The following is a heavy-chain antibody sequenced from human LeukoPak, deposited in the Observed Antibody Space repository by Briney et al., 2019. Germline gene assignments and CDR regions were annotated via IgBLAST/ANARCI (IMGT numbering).Heavy chain of an antibody. CDR2: IDWDDDK. CDR1: GFSLSTSGMC. V-gene: IGHV2-70*11. D-gene: IGHD6-13*01. Sequence: SGPTLVNPTQTLTLTCTFPGFSLSTSGMCVSWIRQPPGEALEWLARIDWDDDKYYSTSLKTRLTISMDTSKNQVVLTMTNMDPVDTATYYCARTPPVAAAGSFDYWGQGTLVTVSS. J-gene: IGHJ4*02. CDR3: ARTPPVAAAGSFDY.